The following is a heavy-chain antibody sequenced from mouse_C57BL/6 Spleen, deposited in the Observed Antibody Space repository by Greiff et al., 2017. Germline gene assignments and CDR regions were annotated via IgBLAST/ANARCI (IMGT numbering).Heavy chain of an antibody. V-gene: IGHV1-69*01. J-gene: IGHJ3*01. CDR3: ARSGDGYPWFAY. D-gene: IGHD2-3*01. CDR2: IDPSDSYT. CDR1: GYTFTSYW. Sequence: QVQLQQPGAELVMPGASVKLSCKASGYTFTSYWMHWVKQRPGQGLEWIGEIDPSDSYTNYNQKFKGKSTLTVAKSSSTAYMQLSSLTSEDSAVYYCARSGDGYPWFAYWGQGTLVTVSA.